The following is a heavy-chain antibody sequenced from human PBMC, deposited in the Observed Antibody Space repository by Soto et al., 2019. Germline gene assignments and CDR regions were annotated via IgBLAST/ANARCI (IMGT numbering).Heavy chain of an antibody. J-gene: IGHJ6*02. CDR3: ARDRPVGPYAYKGDYGMDV. Sequence: QVQLQESGPGLVKASQTLSLTCTISGGSIRSEDHYWSWVRQSPGKGLGWMGHLYYSGATYRNGALERRVTISLDMSKNQFSLHMRSVTAADTATYFCARDRPVGPYAYKGDYGMDVWGQGTTVTVSS. D-gene: IGHD3-16*01. V-gene: IGHV4-30-4*01. CDR2: LYYSGAT. CDR1: GGSIRSEDHY.